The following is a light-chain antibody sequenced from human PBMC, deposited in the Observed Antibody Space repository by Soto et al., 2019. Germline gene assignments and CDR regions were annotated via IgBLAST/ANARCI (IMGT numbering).Light chain of an antibody. Sequence: DIQMTQSPSSLSAAVGDRVTITCQASQDISNYLNWYQQKPGKAPKVLIFDAANLVRGVPSRFSGSGSGTDFTFTISSLEAEDIATYYCQQYANLPITFGQGTRLEIK. CDR2: DAA. J-gene: IGKJ5*01. CDR3: QQYANLPIT. CDR1: QDISNY. V-gene: IGKV1-33*01.